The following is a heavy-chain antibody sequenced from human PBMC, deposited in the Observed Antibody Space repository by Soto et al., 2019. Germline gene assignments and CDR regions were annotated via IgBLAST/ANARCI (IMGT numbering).Heavy chain of an antibody. Sequence: EVQLLESGGGLVQPGGSLRLSCAASGFTFSSYAMSWVRQAPGKGLEWVSAISGSGGSTYYVDSVKGRFTISRDNSKNTLYLQMNSLRAEDTAVYYCAKDVGYYDSSGYPDYFDYWGQGTLVTVSS. CDR1: GFTFSSYA. V-gene: IGHV3-23*01. J-gene: IGHJ4*02. CDR3: AKDVGYYDSSGYPDYFDY. CDR2: ISGSGGST. D-gene: IGHD3-22*01.